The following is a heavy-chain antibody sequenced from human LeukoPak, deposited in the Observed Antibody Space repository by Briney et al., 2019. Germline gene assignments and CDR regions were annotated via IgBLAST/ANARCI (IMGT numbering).Heavy chain of an antibody. J-gene: IGHJ4*02. CDR3: ARGPPGLRYLDY. D-gene: IGHD3-9*01. CDR2: ISGSGGST. V-gene: IGHV3-23*01. Sequence: GGSLRLSCPASGFTFSSYAMSWVRQAPGKGLEWVSAISGSGGSTYYADSVKGRFTISRDNSKNTLYLQMNSLRAEDTAVYYCARGPPGLRYLDYWGQGTLVTVSS. CDR1: GFTFSSYA.